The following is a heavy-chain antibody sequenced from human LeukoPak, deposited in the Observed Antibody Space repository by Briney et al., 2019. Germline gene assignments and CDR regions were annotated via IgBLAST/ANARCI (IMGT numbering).Heavy chain of an antibody. CDR2: VWYDGNNK. D-gene: IGHD1-14*01. J-gene: IGHJ3*02. CDR1: GFTFSAYG. V-gene: IGHV3-33*01. Sequence: PGGSLRLSCAASGFTFSAYGMHWVRQAPGKGLEWVAVVWYDGNNKFYADSVKGRFTASRDNSKNTLYFQMNSLRAEDTAVYYCARDLNLPDAFDIWGHGTMVTVSS. CDR3: ARDLNLPDAFDI.